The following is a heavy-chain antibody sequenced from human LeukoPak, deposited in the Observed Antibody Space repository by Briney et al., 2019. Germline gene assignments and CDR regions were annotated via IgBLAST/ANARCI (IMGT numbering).Heavy chain of an antibody. CDR1: GFTFGDYA. Sequence: GRSLRLSCTVSGFTFGDYAMGWFRQAPGKGLEWVGFIRSKSYGGATEYAASLKGGFTISRDDSKSIAYLQMNSLKTEDTAVYYCTRGVINFYYFDYWGRGTLVTVSS. CDR2: IRSKSYGGAT. J-gene: IGHJ4*02. D-gene: IGHD3-16*02. CDR3: TRGVINFYYFDY. V-gene: IGHV3-49*03.